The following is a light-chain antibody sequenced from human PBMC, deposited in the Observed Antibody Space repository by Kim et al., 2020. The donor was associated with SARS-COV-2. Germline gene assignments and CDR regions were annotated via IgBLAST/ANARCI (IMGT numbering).Light chain of an antibody. CDR1: KLGDKY. CDR3: QAWDSSTAWV. Sequence: VSPGQTASITCSGDKLGDKYACWYQQKPGQSPVLVIYQDSKRPSVIPERFSGSNSGNTATLTISGTQAMDEADYYCQAWDSSTAWVFGGGTQLTVL. CDR2: QDS. V-gene: IGLV3-1*01. J-gene: IGLJ3*02.